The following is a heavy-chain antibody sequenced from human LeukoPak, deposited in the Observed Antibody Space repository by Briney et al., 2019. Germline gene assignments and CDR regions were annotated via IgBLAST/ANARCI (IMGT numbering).Heavy chain of an antibody. J-gene: IGHJ4*02. CDR1: GGSITPYH. Sequence: PSETLSLTCTVSGGSITPYHWSWIRQPAGKGLEWIGRVYASGNTKYTPSLKSRVTMSVDTSKSQVSLNMTSATAADTAVYFCARGNRGYETFDYWGQGALVTVSS. D-gene: IGHD5-12*01. CDR2: VYASGNT. CDR3: ARGNRGYETFDY. V-gene: IGHV4-4*07.